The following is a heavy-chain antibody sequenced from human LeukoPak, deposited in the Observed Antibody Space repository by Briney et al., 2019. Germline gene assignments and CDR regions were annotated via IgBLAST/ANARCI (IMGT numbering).Heavy chain of an antibody. J-gene: IGHJ3*02. V-gene: IGHV3-20*04. CDR2: INWNGGSI. CDR1: RFTFEDYA. CDR3: ARAPMIVVVITDGWGAFDI. D-gene: IGHD3-22*01. Sequence: GGSLRLSCAASRFTFEDYAMNWVREAPGMGLEWVAYINWNGGSIGYADSVKGRFTISRDNAKNSLYLQMNSLRAEDTALYYCARAPMIVVVITDGWGAFDIWGQGTMFTVSS.